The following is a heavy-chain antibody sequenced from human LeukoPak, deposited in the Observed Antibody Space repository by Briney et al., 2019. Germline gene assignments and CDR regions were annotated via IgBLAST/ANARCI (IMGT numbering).Heavy chain of an antibody. CDR2: IRSKAYGGTT. Sequence: GGPLRLSCTASGFTFGDYAMSWVRQAPGKGLEWVGFIRSKAYGGTTEYAASVKGRFTISRDDSKSIAYLQMNNLKTEDTAVYYCTRVVHGYTYGSGDYWGQGTLVTVSS. D-gene: IGHD5-18*01. J-gene: IGHJ4*02. CDR1: GFTFGDYA. CDR3: TRVVHGYTYGSGDY. V-gene: IGHV3-49*04.